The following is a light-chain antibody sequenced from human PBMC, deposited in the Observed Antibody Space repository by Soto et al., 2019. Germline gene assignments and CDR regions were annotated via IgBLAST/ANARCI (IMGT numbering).Light chain of an antibody. CDR2: GAS. Sequence: EIVMTQSQATLSVSPGERATLSCRASQSVSSNLAWYQQKPGQAPRLLIYGASTRATVIPARFSGSGSGTEFTLNISSLQSEDFAFYYCPQYNNWTPWTFGQGTKLEI. V-gene: IGKV3-15*01. J-gene: IGKJ2*02. CDR1: QSVSSN. CDR3: PQYNNWTPWT.